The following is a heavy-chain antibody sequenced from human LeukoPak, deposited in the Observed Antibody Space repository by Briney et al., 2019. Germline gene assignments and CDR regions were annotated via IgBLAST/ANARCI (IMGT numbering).Heavy chain of an antibody. CDR2: INHSGST. J-gene: IGHJ4*02. D-gene: IGHD4-17*01. CDR3: AETYGDGQQRFDY. CDR1: GGSFSGYY. V-gene: IGHV4-34*01. Sequence: SETLSLTCAVYGGSFSGYYWSWIRQPPGKGLEWIGEINHSGSTNYNPSPKSRVTISVDTSKNQFSLKLSSVTAADTAVYYCAETYGDGQQRFDYWGQGTLVTVSS.